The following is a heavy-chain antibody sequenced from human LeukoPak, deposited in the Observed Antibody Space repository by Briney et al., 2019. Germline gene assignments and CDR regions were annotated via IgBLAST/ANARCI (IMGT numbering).Heavy chain of an antibody. CDR2: INHSGST. Sequence: SETLSLTCAVYGGSFSGYYWSWIRQPPGKGLEWIGEINHSGSTNYNPSLKSRVTISVDTSKNQFSLKLSSVTAADTAVYYCATLSTRYDFWSGYSQGDYFDYWGQGTLVTVSS. CDR3: ATLSTRYDFWSGYSQGDYFDY. J-gene: IGHJ4*02. V-gene: IGHV4-34*01. CDR1: GGSFSGYY. D-gene: IGHD3-3*01.